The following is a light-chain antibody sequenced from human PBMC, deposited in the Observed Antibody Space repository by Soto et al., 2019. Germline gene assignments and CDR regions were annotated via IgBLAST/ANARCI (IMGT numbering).Light chain of an antibody. V-gene: IGLV1-40*01. CDR2: GNS. CDR3: QSYDSSLSVV. J-gene: IGLJ2*01. CDR1: SSNIGAGYD. Sequence: QSVLTQPPSVSGAPGQRVTISCTGSSSNIGAGYDVHWYQQLPGTAPKLLINGNSNRPSGDPDRFSGSKSGTSASLAITGLQAEDEADYYCQSYDSSLSVVFGGGTKLTVL.